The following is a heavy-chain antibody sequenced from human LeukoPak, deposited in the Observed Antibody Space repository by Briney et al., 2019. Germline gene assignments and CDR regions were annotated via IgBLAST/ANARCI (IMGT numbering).Heavy chain of an antibody. D-gene: IGHD3-3*01. V-gene: IGHV5-51*01. CDR1: GYSFTSYW. J-gene: IGHJ6*03. CDR3: ARTGVVIFGVVIKLDYMDG. Sequence: GESLKISCKGSGYSFTSYWIGWVRQMPGKGLEWMGIIYPGDSDTRYSPSFQGQVTISADKSISTAYLQWSSLKASDTAMYYCARTGVVIFGVVIKLDYMDGWGKGPRSPSP. CDR2: IYPGDSDT.